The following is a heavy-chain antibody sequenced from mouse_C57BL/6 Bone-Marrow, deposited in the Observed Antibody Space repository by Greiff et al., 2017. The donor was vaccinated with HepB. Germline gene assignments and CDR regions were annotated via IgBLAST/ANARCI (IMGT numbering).Heavy chain of an antibody. D-gene: IGHD1-2*01. V-gene: IGHV5-12*01. CDR3: ARHGITTAMDY. J-gene: IGHJ4*01. CDR2: ISNGGGST. CDR1: GFTFSDYY. Sequence: EVQRVESGGGLVQPGGSLKLSCAASGFTFSDYYMYWVRQTPEKRLEWVAYISNGGGSTYYPDTVKGRFTISRDNAKNTLYLQMSRLKSEDTAMYYCARHGITTAMDYWGQGTSVTVSS.